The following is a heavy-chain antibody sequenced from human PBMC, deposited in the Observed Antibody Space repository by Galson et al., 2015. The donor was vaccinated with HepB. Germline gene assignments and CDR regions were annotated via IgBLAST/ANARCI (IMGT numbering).Heavy chain of an antibody. J-gene: IGHJ6*02. Sequence: LRLSCAASGFTFSSYSMNWVRQAPEKGLEWVSSISSSSSYIYYADSVKGRFTISRDNAKNSLYLQMNSLRAEDTAVYYCARGAGVAVAVYYYYGMDVWGQGTTVTVSS. CDR2: ISSSSSYI. CDR3: ARGAGVAVAVYYYYGMDV. CDR1: GFTFSSYS. D-gene: IGHD6-19*01. V-gene: IGHV3-21*01.